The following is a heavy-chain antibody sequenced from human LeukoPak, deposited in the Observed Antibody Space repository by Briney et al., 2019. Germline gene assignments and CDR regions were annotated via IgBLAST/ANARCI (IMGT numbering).Heavy chain of an antibody. J-gene: IGHJ6*03. CDR3: AKSPPHQEYYYYYMDV. CDR1: GFTLSSYG. V-gene: IGHV3-30*02. CDR2: IRYDGSNK. Sequence: GGSLRLSCAASGFTLSSYGMHWVRQAPGKGLELVAFIRYDGSNKYYADSVKGRFTISRDNSKNTLYLQMNSLRAEDTAVYYCAKSPPHQEYYYYYMDVWGKGTTVTVSS.